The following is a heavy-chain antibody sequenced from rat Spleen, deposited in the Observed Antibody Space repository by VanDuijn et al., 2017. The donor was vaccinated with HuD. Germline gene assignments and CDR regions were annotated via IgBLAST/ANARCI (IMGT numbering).Heavy chain of an antibody. CDR2: ILYDGSRT. CDR1: GFTFSNFD. CDR3: ARHWGY. Sequence: EVQLVESGGGLVQPGRSLKLSCAASGFTFSNFDMAWVRQAPTKGLEWVATILYDGSRTYYRDSVKGRFTISRDNTKSTLYLQMDSLRSEDTATYYCARHWGYWGQGVMVTVTS. D-gene: IGHD4-6*01. J-gene: IGHJ2*01. V-gene: IGHV5-29*01.